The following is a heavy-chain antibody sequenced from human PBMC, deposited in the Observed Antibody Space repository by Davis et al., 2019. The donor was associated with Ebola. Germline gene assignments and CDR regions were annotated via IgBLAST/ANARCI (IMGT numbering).Heavy chain of an antibody. CDR3: AKGGSYHGSGSFWYYGMDV. V-gene: IGHV3-7*03. CDR1: EFPFSGYW. Sequence: GESLKISCTASEFPFSGYWMNWVRQAPGKGLEWVANIHEDGSQKNYVDSVRGRFTISRDNAKNSLYLQMNSLRAEDTALYYCAKGGSYHGSGSFWYYGMDVWGQGTTVTVSS. D-gene: IGHD3-10*01. J-gene: IGHJ6*02. CDR2: IHEDGSQK.